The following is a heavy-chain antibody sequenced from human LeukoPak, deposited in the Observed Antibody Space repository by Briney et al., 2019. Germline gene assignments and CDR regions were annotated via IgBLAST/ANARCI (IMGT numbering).Heavy chain of an antibody. D-gene: IGHD1-26*01. Sequence: GGSLRLSCAASGFNFSSYAIHWVRHSPGKGLEWMTGIWYDGSIQYYTDSVKGRFTVFRDNSENTLYLQMNSLRVDDTAVYYCAKDWDGGAFDIWGQGTMVTVSS. CDR2: IWYDGSIQ. V-gene: IGHV3-33*03. J-gene: IGHJ3*02. CDR1: GFNFSSYA. CDR3: AKDWDGGAFDI.